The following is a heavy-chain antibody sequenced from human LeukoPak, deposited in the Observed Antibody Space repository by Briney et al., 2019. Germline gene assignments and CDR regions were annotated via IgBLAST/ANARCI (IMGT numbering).Heavy chain of an antibody. Sequence: GASVKVSCKASGYTFTGYYMHWVRQAPGQGLEWMGWINPNSGGTNYAQKFQGRVTMTRDTSISTAYMELSRLRSDDTAVYYCARHFYYGSGSYPGYWGQGTLVTVSS. CDR1: GYTFTGYY. J-gene: IGHJ4*02. D-gene: IGHD3-10*01. V-gene: IGHV1-2*02. CDR3: ARHFYYGSGSYPGY. CDR2: INPNSGGT.